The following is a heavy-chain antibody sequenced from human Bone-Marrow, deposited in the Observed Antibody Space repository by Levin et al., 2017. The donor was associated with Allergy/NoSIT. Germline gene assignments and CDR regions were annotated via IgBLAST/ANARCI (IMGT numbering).Heavy chain of an antibody. Sequence: GESLKISCTGSGSTFSSHAIHWVRQAPGKGLEWVSMISYDGSQRYYVDSVKGRFTISRDNSRNTVNLQMKSLRVEDTAVYYCAHEDFYSSGSASDNWGQGTLLIVSS. CDR2: ISYDGSQR. V-gene: IGHV3-30-3*01. CDR1: GSTFSSHA. CDR3: AHEDFYSSGSASDN. D-gene: IGHD3-10*01. J-gene: IGHJ4*02.